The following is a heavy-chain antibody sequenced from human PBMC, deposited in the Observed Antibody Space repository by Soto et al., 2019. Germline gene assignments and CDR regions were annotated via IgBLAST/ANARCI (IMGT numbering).Heavy chain of an antibody. V-gene: IGHV3-7*03. D-gene: IGHD1-26*01. CDR1: GFTFTDYW. Sequence: LRLSCAASGFTFTDYWMSWVRQAPGKGLEWVANLNQDGSEKNCVDSVKGRFTISRDNAKNSVYLQLNSLRAEDTAVYYCARDKFGGTYYIKGVTYFFDYWGQGALVTVSS. J-gene: IGHJ4*02. CDR3: ARDKFGGTYYIKGVTYFFDY. CDR2: LNQDGSEK.